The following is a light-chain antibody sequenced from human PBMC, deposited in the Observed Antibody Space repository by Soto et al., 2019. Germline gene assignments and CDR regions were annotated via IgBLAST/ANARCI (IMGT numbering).Light chain of an antibody. CDR1: QSVSSF. J-gene: IGKJ4*01. V-gene: IGKV3-11*01. CDR2: DVS. Sequence: EIVLTQSPATLSLSPGERATLSCRASQSVSSFLAWYQQRPGQPPRLLIYDVSNRATGSPTRFSGSGSGTDFTLPISSLEPEDFAAYYCQQRINWPLTFGGGTKVEIK. CDR3: QQRINWPLT.